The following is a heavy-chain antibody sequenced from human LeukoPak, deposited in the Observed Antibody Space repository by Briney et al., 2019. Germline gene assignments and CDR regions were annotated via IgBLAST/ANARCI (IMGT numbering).Heavy chain of an antibody. CDR3: ARDLRHFDWLEAWNYYYGMDV. D-gene: IGHD3-9*01. V-gene: IGHV1-2*02. Sequence: AASVKLSCTASGYTFSSYYIHWVRQAPGQGLEWMGWIKPSSGDTNYAQKFQGRVTMTRDTSISTAYMELSRLRSDDTAVYYCARDLRHFDWLEAWNYYYGMDVWGQGTTVTVSS. J-gene: IGHJ6*02. CDR2: IKPSSGDT. CDR1: GYTFSSYY.